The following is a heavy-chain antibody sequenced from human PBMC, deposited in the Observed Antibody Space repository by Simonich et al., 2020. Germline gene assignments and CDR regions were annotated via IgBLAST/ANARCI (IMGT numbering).Heavy chain of an antibody. V-gene: IGHV1-2*02. Sequence: QVQLVQSGAEVKKPGASVKVSCKASGYTFTGYYMQWVRQAPGQGLEWMGWINHNSGGTNYAKKFQGRVTMTRDTSISTDYMELSRLRSDDTAVYYCARSHIAAAGTGYFQHWGQGTLVTVSS. J-gene: IGHJ1*01. CDR1: GYTFTGYY. CDR3: ARSHIAAAGTGYFQH. CDR2: INHNSGGT. D-gene: IGHD6-13*01.